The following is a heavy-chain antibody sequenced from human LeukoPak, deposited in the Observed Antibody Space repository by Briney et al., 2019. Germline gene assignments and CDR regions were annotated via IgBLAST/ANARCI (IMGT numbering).Heavy chain of an antibody. CDR2: INSDGSYT. D-gene: IGHD1-1*01. V-gene: IGHV3-74*01. J-gene: IGHJ5*02. CDR1: GFSFSNYW. CDR3: ARADNWQSGGA. Sequence: GGSLRLSCLASGFSFSNYWMYWGRQAPGKGLVWVSRINSDGSYTDYADSAKGRFTISRDNAKDTLYLQMNSLRADDTAVYYCARADNWQSGGAWGQGTLVTVSS.